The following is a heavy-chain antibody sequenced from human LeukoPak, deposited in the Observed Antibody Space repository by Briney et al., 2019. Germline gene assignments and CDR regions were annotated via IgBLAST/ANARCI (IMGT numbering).Heavy chain of an antibody. CDR3: ARTGTLDY. Sequence: GGSLRLSCAASGFTFSSYSMNWVRQAPGKGLERVSYISSSSSAIYYADSVKGRFTISRDNANNSVYLQMSSLRDEDTAVYYCARTGTLDYWGQGTLVTVSS. CDR2: ISSSSSAI. CDR1: GFTFSSYS. D-gene: IGHD3-10*01. J-gene: IGHJ4*02. V-gene: IGHV3-48*02.